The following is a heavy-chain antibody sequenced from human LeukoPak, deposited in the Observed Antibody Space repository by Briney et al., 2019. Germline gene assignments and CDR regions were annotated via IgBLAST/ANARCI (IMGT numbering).Heavy chain of an antibody. CDR3: ARDRPSHSSSWYGIGY. V-gene: IGHV3-33*01. Sequence: RGSLRLSCAASGFTFNTYGMHWVRQAPGKGLEWVAVIWYDGSDKYYADSVKGRFTISRDNSKNTLYLQMNSLRAEDTAVYYCARDRPSHSSSWYGIGYWGQGTLVTVSS. CDR1: GFTFNTYG. D-gene: IGHD6-13*01. J-gene: IGHJ4*02. CDR2: IWYDGSDK.